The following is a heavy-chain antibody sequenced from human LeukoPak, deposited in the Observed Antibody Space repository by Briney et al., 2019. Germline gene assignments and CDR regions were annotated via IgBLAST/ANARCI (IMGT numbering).Heavy chain of an antibody. V-gene: IGHV3-23*01. D-gene: IGHD6-13*01. CDR1: GFTFSSYA. J-gene: IGHJ4*02. CDR2: ISGSGGRT. Sequence: GGSLRLSCAASGFTFSSYAMSWVRQAPGKGLEWVSAISGSGGRTYYADSVKGRFTISRDNSKNTLYLQMNSLRAEDTAVYYCAKGTLRSVGSSWYPYYFDYWGQGTLVTVSS. CDR3: AKGTLRSVGSSWYPYYFDY.